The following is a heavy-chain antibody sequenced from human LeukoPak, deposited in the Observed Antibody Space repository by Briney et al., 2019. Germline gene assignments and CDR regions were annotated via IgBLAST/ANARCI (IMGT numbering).Heavy chain of an antibody. D-gene: IGHD5-24*01. CDR3: ARNRDGYNSFDY. CDR1: GGSISSSSYY. CDR2: IYYAGST. V-gene: IGHV4-39*07. Sequence: SETLSLTCTVSGGSISSSSYYWGWIRQPPGKGLEWIGTIYYAGSTYYNPSLKSRVTISVDTSKNQFSLKLSSVTAADTAVYYCARNRDGYNSFDYWGQGTLVTVSS. J-gene: IGHJ4*02.